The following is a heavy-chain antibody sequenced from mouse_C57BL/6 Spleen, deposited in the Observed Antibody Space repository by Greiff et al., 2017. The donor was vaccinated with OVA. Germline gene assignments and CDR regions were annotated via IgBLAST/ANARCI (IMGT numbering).Heavy chain of an antibody. CDR2: ISSGSSTI. CDR3: ARDYYYGLGAMDY. Sequence: EVQVVESGGGLVKPGGSLKLSCAASGFTFSDYGMHWVRQAPEKGLEWVAYISSGSSTIYYADTVKGRFTISRDNAKNTLFLQMTSLRSEDTAMYYCARDYYYGLGAMDYWGQGTSVTVSS. D-gene: IGHD1-1*01. J-gene: IGHJ4*01. V-gene: IGHV5-17*01. CDR1: GFTFSDYG.